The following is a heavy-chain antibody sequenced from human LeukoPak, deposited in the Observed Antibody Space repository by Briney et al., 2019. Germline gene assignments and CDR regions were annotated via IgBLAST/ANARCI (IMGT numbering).Heavy chain of an antibody. CDR1: GGSISSYY. D-gene: IGHD3-3*01. Sequence: PSETLSLTCTVSGGSISSYYRSWIRQPPGKGLEWIGYIYYSGSTNYNPSLKSRVTISVDTSKNQFSLKLSSVTAADTAVYYCARADYDFWSGYSTAFDYWGQGTLVTVSS. J-gene: IGHJ4*02. CDR3: ARADYDFWSGYSTAFDY. V-gene: IGHV4-59*01. CDR2: IYYSGST.